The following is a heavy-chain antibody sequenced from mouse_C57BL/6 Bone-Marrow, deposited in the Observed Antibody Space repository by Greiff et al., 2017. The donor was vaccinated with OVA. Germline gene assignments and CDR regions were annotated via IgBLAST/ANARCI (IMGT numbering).Heavy chain of an antibody. Sequence: QVQLKESGPGLVQPSQSLSITCTVSGFSLTSYGVHWVRQSPGKGLEWLGVIWRGGSTDYNAAFMSRLSITKDNSKSQVFFKMNSLQADDTAIYYCAKKGSTTVVAKGWYFDVWGTGTTVTVSS. D-gene: IGHD1-1*01. CDR2: IWRGGST. CDR1: GFSLTSYG. V-gene: IGHV2-5*01. J-gene: IGHJ1*03. CDR3: AKKGSTTVVAKGWYFDV.